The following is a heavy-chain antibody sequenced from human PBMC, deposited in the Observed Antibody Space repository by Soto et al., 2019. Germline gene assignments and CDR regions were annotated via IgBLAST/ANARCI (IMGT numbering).Heavy chain of an antibody. Sequence: QVQLQQSGPGLVKPSQTLSLTCAISGDSVSSNSAAWNWIRQSPSRGLEWLGRTYYRSNWYNDYALPVKSRMTINPNTSKNHFSLQLNSVTPENTAGYYCARERLHPRIAAAASTGGVDYWGQGTLVTVSS. D-gene: IGHD6-13*01. V-gene: IGHV6-1*01. CDR1: GDSVSSNSAA. CDR3: ARERLHPRIAAAASTGGVDY. J-gene: IGHJ4*02. CDR2: TYYRSNWYN.